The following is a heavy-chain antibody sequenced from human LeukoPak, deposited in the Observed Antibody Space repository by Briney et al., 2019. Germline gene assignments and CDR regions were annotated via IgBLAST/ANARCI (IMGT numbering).Heavy chain of an antibody. V-gene: IGHV4-39*07. CDR1: GGSISSSSYY. J-gene: IGHJ4*02. CDR3: ARDRRYSGYFFDY. D-gene: IGHD5-12*01. CDR2: IYYSGST. Sequence: PSETLSLTCTVSGGSISSSSYYWGWIRQPPGKGLEWIGSIYYSGSTYYNPSLKSRVTISVDTSKNQFSLKLSSVTAADTAVYYCARDRRYSGYFFDYWGQGTLVTVSS.